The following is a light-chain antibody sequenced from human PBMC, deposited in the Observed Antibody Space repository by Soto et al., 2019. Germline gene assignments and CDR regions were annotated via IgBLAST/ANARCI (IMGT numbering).Light chain of an antibody. CDR2: GAS. CDR3: QQYGSSPRT. Sequence: EIVLTQSPGTLSLSPGERATLSCRASQSVSSSYLAWYQRKSGQAPRLLIYGASSRATGIPDRFSGSGSGTDFTLTISRLEPEDFAVYYCQQYGSSPRTFGPGTKVDIK. CDR1: QSVSSSY. V-gene: IGKV3-20*01. J-gene: IGKJ3*01.